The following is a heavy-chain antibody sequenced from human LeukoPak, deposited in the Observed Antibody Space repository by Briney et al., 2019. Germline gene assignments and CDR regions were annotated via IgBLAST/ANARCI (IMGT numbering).Heavy chain of an antibody. V-gene: IGHV5-51*01. Sequence: GESLKISCKGSGYSFTSYRIGWVRQMPGKGLEWMGIIYPGDSDTRYSPSFQGQVTISADKSISTAFLQWSSLKASDTAMYYCARSYYYGSGSYYNFQIYFDYWGQGTLVTVSS. CDR3: ARSYYYGSGSYYNFQIYFDY. J-gene: IGHJ4*02. D-gene: IGHD3-10*01. CDR1: GYSFTSYR. CDR2: IYPGDSDT.